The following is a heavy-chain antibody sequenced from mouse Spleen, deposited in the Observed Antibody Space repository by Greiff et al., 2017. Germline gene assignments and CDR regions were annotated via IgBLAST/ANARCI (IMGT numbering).Heavy chain of an antibody. Sequence: QVQLQQSGPELVKPGASVKISCKASGYAFSSSWMNWVKQRPGKGLEWIGRIYPGDGDTNYNGKFKGKATLTADKSSSTAYMQLSSLTSEDSAVYFCARSEYGSYAMDYWGQGTSVTVSS. J-gene: IGHJ4*01. V-gene: IGHV1-82*01. CDR1: GYAFSSSW. CDR3: ARSEYGSYAMDY. CDR2: IYPGDGDT. D-gene: IGHD1-2*01.